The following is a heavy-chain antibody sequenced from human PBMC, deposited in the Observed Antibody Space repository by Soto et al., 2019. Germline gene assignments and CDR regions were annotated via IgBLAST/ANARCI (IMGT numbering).Heavy chain of an antibody. CDR1: GFPFTSYG. J-gene: IGHJ4*02. V-gene: IGHV3-30*03. CDR3: VGGQYYFDY. CDR2: ISYDGSDK. Sequence: QVQLVESGGGVVQPGRSLRLSCAASGFPFTSYGMHWVREGPDKGLEWVAIISYDGSDKYYADSVKGRFTISRDNSKKTLYLQMNSLRPADTALYYCVGGQYYFDYRGQGTLVIVSS. D-gene: IGHD3-10*01.